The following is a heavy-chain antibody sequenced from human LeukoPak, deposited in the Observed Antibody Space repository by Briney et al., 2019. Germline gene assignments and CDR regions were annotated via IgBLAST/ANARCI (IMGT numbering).Heavy chain of an antibody. CDR3: ARGGSPKLPGKYYYDSSGYDP. D-gene: IGHD3-22*01. J-gene: IGHJ5*02. CDR1: GFTFSDYY. Sequence: GGSLRLSCAASGFTFSDYYMSWIRQAPGKGLEWVSDISSSGSTIYYADSVKGRFAISRDNAKNSLYLQMNSLRAEDTAVYYCARGGSPKLPGKYYYDSSGYDPWGQGTLVTVSS. CDR2: ISSSGSTI. V-gene: IGHV3-11*01.